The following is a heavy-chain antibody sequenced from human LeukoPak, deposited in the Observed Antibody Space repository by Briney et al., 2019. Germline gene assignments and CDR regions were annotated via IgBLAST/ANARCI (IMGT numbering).Heavy chain of an antibody. CDR1: GGSISSYY. Sequence: KPSETLSLTCTVSGGSISSYYWSWIRQPPGTGLEWIGYIYYSGSTNYNPSLKSRVTISVDTSKNQFSLKLSSVTAADTAVYYCARAGVWPIAKFDYWGQGTLVTVSS. CDR2: IYYSGST. CDR3: ARAGVWPIAKFDY. V-gene: IGHV4-59*01. D-gene: IGHD1-26*01. J-gene: IGHJ4*02.